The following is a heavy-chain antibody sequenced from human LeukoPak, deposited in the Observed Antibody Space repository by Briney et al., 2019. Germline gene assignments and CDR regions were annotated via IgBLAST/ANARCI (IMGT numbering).Heavy chain of an antibody. CDR3: TKDPQGAIAPAGTGYFHY. V-gene: IGHV3-7*03. CDR2: IKQDGSEK. J-gene: IGHJ1*01. Sequence: GGSLRLSCAASRFTFSSYWMSWARQAPGKGLEWVANIKQDGSEKYYVDSVKGRSTISRDNAKNSLYLDMKSLRPEDTALYYCTKDPQGAIAPAGTGYFHYWGRGTQVIVSS. D-gene: IGHD6-13*01. CDR1: RFTFSSYW.